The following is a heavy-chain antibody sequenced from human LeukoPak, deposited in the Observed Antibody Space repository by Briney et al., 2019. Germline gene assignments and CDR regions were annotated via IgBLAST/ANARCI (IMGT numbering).Heavy chain of an antibody. Sequence: ASVKVSCKASGYTFTKSYIHWVRQAPGQGHEWMGWINPDSGGTNYAQKFQGRVTMTTDTSMSTAYMELSRLTSDDTAVYYCARAGGRRWFDPWGQGTLVTVSS. V-gene: IGHV1-2*02. J-gene: IGHJ5*02. D-gene: IGHD5-24*01. CDR2: INPDSGGT. CDR1: GYTFTKSY. CDR3: ARAGGRRWFDP.